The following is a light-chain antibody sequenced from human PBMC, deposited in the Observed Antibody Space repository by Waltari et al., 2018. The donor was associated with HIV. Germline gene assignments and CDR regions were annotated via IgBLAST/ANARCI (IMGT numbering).Light chain of an antibody. CDR2: SNH. V-gene: IGLV1-44*01. J-gene: IGLJ3*02. CDR1: SSNIGSNT. Sequence: QSVLTQPPSASGTPGQRVTISCSGSSSNIGSNTVNWYQQLPGTAPKLLIYSNHQLPSGVPYRFSGSKSGTSASLAISGLQSEDEADYYCAAWDDSLNAWVFGGGTKLTVL. CDR3: AAWDDSLNAWV.